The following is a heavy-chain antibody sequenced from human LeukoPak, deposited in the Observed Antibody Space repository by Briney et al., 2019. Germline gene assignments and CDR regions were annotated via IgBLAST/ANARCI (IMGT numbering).Heavy chain of an antibody. J-gene: IGHJ5*02. CDR3: ARDGMVRGVRSAGFDP. V-gene: IGHV6-1*01. CDR2: TYYRSKWYN. CDR1: GDSVSSNSAA. D-gene: IGHD3-10*01. Sequence: SQTLSLTCAISGDSVSSNSAAWNWIRQSPSRGLEWLGRTYYRSKWYNDYAVSVESRITINPDTSKNQFSLQLNSVTPEDTAVYYCARDGMVRGVRSAGFDPWGQGTLVTVSS.